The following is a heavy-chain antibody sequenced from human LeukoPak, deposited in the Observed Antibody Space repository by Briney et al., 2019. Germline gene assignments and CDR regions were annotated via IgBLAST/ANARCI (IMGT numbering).Heavy chain of an antibody. V-gene: IGHV3-23*01. D-gene: IGHD2-8*02. CDR2: ISDSGDNT. CDR3: AKKIGTGPGHNWFDP. Sequence: GGSLRLSCAASAYNFGSYYMTWVRQAPGKGLEWVSVISDSGDNTYYADSVKGRFTVSRDNSIDTLYLQMNSLRAEDTALYYCAKKIGTGPGHNWFDPWGQGTLVTVSS. CDR1: AYNFGSYY. J-gene: IGHJ5*02.